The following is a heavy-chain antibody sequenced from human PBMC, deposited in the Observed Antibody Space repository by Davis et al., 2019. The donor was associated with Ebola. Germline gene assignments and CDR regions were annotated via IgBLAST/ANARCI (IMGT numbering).Heavy chain of an antibody. CDR3: ATYCGGDCYFDY. D-gene: IGHD2-21*02. Sequence: AASVKVSCKASGYTFTDYYLHWVRQAPGQGLEWMGRINPNSGGTNYAQKFQGRVTMTRDTSISTAYMELRSLRSDDTAVYYCATYCGGDCYFDYWGQGTLVTVSS. CDR2: INPNSGGT. CDR1: GYTFTDYY. J-gene: IGHJ4*02. V-gene: IGHV1-2*06.